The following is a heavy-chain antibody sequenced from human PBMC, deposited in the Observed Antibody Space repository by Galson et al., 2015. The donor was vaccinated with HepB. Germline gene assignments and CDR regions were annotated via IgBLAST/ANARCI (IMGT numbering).Heavy chain of an antibody. Sequence: SVKVSCKASGYTFTSYGISWVRQAPGQGLEWMGWISAYNGNTNYAQKLQGRVTMTTDTSTSTAYMELRSLRSDDTAVYYCARDYEQWLVHYYYYGMDVWGQGTTVTVSS. CDR3: ARDYEQWLVHYYYYGMDV. V-gene: IGHV1-18*01. J-gene: IGHJ6*02. D-gene: IGHD6-19*01. CDR1: GYTFTSYG. CDR2: ISAYNGNT.